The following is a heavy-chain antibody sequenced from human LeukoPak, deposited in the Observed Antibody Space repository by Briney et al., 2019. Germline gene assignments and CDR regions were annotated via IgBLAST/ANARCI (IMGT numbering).Heavy chain of an antibody. CDR1: GYTFTSYG. D-gene: IGHD3-10*02. CDR3: ARGGITMFYDC. J-gene: IGHJ4*02. CDR2: ISAYNGNT. Sequence: ASVKVSCKASGYTFTSYGISWVRQAPGQGLEWMGWISAYNGNTTYAQKFQGRVTMTRDTSSSTVYMELSSLRSEDTAVYFCARGGITMFYDCWGQGTLVTVSS. V-gene: IGHV1-18*01.